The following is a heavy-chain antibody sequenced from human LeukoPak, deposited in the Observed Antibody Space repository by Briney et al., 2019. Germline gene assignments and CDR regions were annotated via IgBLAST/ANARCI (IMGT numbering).Heavy chain of an antibody. CDR2: ISAYNGNT. D-gene: IGHD3-3*01. Sequence: GASVKVSCKASGYTFTSYGISWVRQAPGQGLEWMGWISAYNGNTNYAQKLQGRVTMTTDTSTSTAYMELRSLRSDDTAVYYCARGSFWSGYYKARGEYYYMDVWGKGTTVTVSS. V-gene: IGHV1-18*01. J-gene: IGHJ6*03. CDR3: ARGSFWSGYYKARGEYYYMDV. CDR1: GYTFTSYG.